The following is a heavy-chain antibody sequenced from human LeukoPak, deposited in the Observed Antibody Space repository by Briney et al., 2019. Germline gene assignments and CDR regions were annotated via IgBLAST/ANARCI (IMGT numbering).Heavy chain of an antibody. CDR3: ANRRGITMIVVVIGWFDP. CDR1: GGSFSGYY. J-gene: IGHJ5*02. CDR2: INHSGST. D-gene: IGHD3-22*01. Sequence: PSETLSLTSAVYGGSFSGYYWSWIRQPPGKGLEWIGEINHSGSTNYNPSLKSRVPISVDTSKNQFSLKLSSVTAADRAVYYCANRRGITMIVVVIGWFDPWGQGTLVTVSS. V-gene: IGHV4-34*01.